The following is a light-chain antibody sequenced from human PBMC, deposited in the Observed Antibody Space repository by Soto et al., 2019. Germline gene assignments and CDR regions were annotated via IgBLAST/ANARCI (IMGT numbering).Light chain of an antibody. CDR2: GVT. CDR1: SSDVGGTNH. CDR3: NSFTGSRGYV. J-gene: IGLJ1*01. Sequence: QSALTQPASVSGSPGQSITISCAGTSSDVGGTNHVSWYQQHPGKAPKLIIYGVTNRPSGVSYRFSGSKSGNTASLTISGLQTEDEADYYCNSFTGSRGYVFGTGTKVTVL. V-gene: IGLV2-14*01.